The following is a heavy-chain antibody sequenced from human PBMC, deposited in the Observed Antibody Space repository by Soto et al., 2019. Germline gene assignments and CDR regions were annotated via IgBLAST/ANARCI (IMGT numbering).Heavy chain of an antibody. Sequence: GGSLRLSCAASGFTFSSYSMNWVRQAPGKGLEWVSSISSSSSYIYYADSVKGRFTISRDNAKNSLYLQMNSLRAEDTAVYYCARVDGLEMYSSSWAVDYWGQGTLVTVSS. CDR3: ARVDGLEMYSSSWAVDY. J-gene: IGHJ4*02. V-gene: IGHV3-21*01. CDR1: GFTFSSYS. CDR2: ISSSSSYI. D-gene: IGHD6-13*01.